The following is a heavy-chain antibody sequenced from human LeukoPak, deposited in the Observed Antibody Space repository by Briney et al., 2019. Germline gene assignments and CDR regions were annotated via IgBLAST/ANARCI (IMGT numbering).Heavy chain of an antibody. V-gene: IGHV3-48*03. Sequence: GGSLRLSCAASGFTFSSYEMNWVRQAPGKGLEWVSYISSSGSTIYYADSVKGRFTISRDIAKNSLYLQMNSLRAEDTAVYYCARGLDYGDYFDYWGQGTLVTVSS. CDR1: GFTFSSYE. CDR2: ISSSGSTI. D-gene: IGHD4-17*01. J-gene: IGHJ4*02. CDR3: ARGLDYGDYFDY.